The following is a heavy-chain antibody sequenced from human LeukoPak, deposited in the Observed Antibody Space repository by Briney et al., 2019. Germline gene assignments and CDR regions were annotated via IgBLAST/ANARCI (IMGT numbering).Heavy chain of an antibody. CDR3: AKGDCSSTSCYSGY. CDR2: ISGSGGST. J-gene: IGHJ4*02. V-gene: IGHV3-23*01. CDR1: GFTFSSYA. D-gene: IGHD2-2*02. Sequence: GGSLRLSCAASGFTFSSYAMSWARQAPGKGLEWVSAISGSGGSTYYADSVKGRFTISRDNSKNTLYLQMNSLRAEDTAVYYCAKGDCSSTSCYSGYWGQGTLVTVSS.